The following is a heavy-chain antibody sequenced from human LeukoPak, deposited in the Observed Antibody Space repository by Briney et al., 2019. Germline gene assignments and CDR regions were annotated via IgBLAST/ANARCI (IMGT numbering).Heavy chain of an antibody. Sequence: GGSLRLSCAASGFTFSSYWMHWVRQAPGKGLVWVSRINSDGSSTSYADSVKGRFTISRDNAKNTLYLQMNSLRAEDTAVYYCARGGYLGRAFDIWGQGTMVTVPS. CDR1: GFTFSSYW. CDR3: ARGGYLGRAFDI. V-gene: IGHV3-74*01. D-gene: IGHD6-13*01. J-gene: IGHJ3*02. CDR2: INSDGSST.